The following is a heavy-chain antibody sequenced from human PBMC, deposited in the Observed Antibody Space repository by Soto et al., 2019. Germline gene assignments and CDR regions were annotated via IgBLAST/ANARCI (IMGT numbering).Heavy chain of an antibody. V-gene: IGHV3-7*03. CDR1: GFTFSSYW. J-gene: IGHJ6*02. Sequence: PGGSLRLSCAASGFTFSSYWMSWVRQAPGKGLEWVANIKQDGSEKYYVDSVKGRFTISRDNAKNSLYLQMNSLRAEDTAVYYCARVMDIVVVVAALGMDVWGQGTTVTVS. CDR2: IKQDGSEK. CDR3: ARVMDIVVVVAALGMDV. D-gene: IGHD2-15*01.